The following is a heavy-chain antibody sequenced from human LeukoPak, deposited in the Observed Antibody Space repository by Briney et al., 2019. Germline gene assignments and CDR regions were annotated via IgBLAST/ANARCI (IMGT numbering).Heavy chain of an antibody. CDR3: AKDGGSGYFHGVFDY. D-gene: IGHD3-22*01. J-gene: IGHJ4*02. CDR1: GFTFGSYT. Sequence: GGSLRLSCAASGFTFGSYTMDWVRQAPGKGLEWVSYISTSSESIYYADSVKGRFTISRDNSKNTLYLQMNSLRAEDTAVYYCAKDGGSGYFHGVFDYWGQGTLVTVSS. CDR2: ISTSSESI. V-gene: IGHV3-23*01.